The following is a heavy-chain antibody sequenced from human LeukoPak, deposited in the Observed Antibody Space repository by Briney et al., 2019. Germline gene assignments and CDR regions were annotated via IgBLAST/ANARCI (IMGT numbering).Heavy chain of an antibody. CDR2: IYHRGST. CDR3: VRHCYASGSDPLCYFDY. J-gene: IGHJ4*02. D-gene: IGHD3-10*01. Sequence: SETLSLTCTVSGGSISPYYWSWIRQPPGKGLEWIGYIYHRGSTNYNPSLKSRVTISIDTSKNQFSLKVSSVTAADTAVYYCVRHCYASGSDPLCYFDYWGQGTLVTVAS. CDR1: GGSISPYY. V-gene: IGHV4-59*08.